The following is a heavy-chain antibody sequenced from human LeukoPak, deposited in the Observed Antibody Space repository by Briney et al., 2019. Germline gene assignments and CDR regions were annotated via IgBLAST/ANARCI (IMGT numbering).Heavy chain of an antibody. CDR2: INPSGGST. Sequence: EASVKVSCKASGYTFTSYYMHWVRQAPGQGLEWIVLINPSGGSTSYAQKFQGRVTMTRDTSTSTVYMELSSLRSEDTAVYYCARDHEYYYGSGSYYPGGCDYWGQGTLVTVSS. CDR1: GYTFTSYY. D-gene: IGHD3-10*01. J-gene: IGHJ4*02. CDR3: ARDHEYYYGSGSYYPGGCDY. V-gene: IGHV1-46*01.